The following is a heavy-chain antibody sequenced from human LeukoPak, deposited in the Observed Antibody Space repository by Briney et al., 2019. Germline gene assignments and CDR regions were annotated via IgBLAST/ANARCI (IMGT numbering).Heavy chain of an antibody. CDR3: ARGDTMIVVVPFDY. Sequence: TSETLSLTCTVSGGSISSYYWSWIRKPAGKGLEWIGLIYTSGSTNYNPSLKSRVTISVDTSKNQFSLKLSSVTAADTAVYYCARGDTMIVVVPFDYWGQGTLVTVSS. J-gene: IGHJ4*02. CDR1: GGSISSYY. CDR2: IYTSGST. D-gene: IGHD3-22*01. V-gene: IGHV4-4*07.